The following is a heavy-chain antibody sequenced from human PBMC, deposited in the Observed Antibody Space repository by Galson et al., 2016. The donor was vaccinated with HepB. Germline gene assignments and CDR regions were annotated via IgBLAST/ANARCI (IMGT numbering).Heavy chain of an antibody. J-gene: IGHJ3*02. CDR3: ARPRGGSGWHDAFEI. CDR2: IYHGGST. V-gene: IGHV4-39*01. Sequence: ETLSLTCTVSGDSIINGIFYWGWIRQPPGKGLEWIASIYHGGSTYNNPSLTSRVTISVDTSNNQFSLRLSSVTAGDTGVYYCARPRGGSGWHDAFEIWGQGIMVTVSS. D-gene: IGHD6-19*01. CDR1: GDSIINGIFY.